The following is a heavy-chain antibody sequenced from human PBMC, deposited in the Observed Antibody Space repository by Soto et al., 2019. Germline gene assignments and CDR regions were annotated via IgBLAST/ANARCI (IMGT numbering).Heavy chain of an antibody. CDR3: ARHTVAGYDYIWGTPPGDY. V-gene: IGHV4-39*01. CDR1: GGSISSSSYY. J-gene: IGHJ4*02. D-gene: IGHD3-16*01. CDR2: IYYSGST. Sequence: QLQLQESGPGLVKPSETLSLTCTVSGGSISSSSYYWGWIRQPPGEGLEWIGSIYYSGSTYYNPSLKSRVTISVDTSKNQFSLKLSSVTAADTAVYYCARHTVAGYDYIWGTPPGDYWGQGTLVTVSS.